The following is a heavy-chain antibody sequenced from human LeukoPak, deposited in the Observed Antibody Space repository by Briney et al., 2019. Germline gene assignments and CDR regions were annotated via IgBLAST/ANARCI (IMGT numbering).Heavy chain of an antibody. Sequence: ASVKVSCKVSGYTFTDYYMHWVQQAPGKGLEWMGLVDPEDGETIYAEKFQGRVTITADTSTDTAYMELSSLRSEDTAVYYCARMDSSPGSYMDVWGKGTTVTVSS. J-gene: IGHJ6*03. CDR1: GYTFTDYY. D-gene: IGHD6-13*01. CDR3: ARMDSSPGSYMDV. V-gene: IGHV1-69-2*01. CDR2: VDPEDGET.